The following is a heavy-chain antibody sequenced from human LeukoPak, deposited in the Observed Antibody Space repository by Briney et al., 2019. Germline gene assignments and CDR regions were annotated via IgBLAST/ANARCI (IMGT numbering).Heavy chain of an antibody. CDR3: AREGCGGGSCFSTIGWFDP. CDR1: GYTFTDYY. V-gene: IGHV1-2*02. J-gene: IGHJ5*02. CDR2: INPDSGVT. D-gene: IGHD2-15*01. Sequence: ASVKVSCKASGYTFTDYYIHWVRQAPGQGLEWMGWINPDSGVTRYAQNFQGRVTMTRDTSISTAYMGLSRLRSGDTAVYYCAREGCGGGSCFSTIGWFDPWGQGALVTVSS.